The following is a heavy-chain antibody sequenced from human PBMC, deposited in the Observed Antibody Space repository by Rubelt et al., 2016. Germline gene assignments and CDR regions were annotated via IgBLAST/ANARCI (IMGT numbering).Heavy chain of an antibody. J-gene: IGHJ4*02. CDR1: GGSIIPYC. CDR2: IYYSGSA. D-gene: IGHD6-19*01. V-gene: IGHV4-59*01. Sequence: QVQLQESGPGLVKPSETLSLTCTVSGGSIIPYCWSWIRQPPGKGLEWIGSIYYSGSAHYNPSLKSRVTISVDTSDNLFSLKLSSVTAAETAVYYCARDPRSGWDGYYFDYWGQGTLLTVSS. CDR3: ARDPRSGWDGYYFDY.